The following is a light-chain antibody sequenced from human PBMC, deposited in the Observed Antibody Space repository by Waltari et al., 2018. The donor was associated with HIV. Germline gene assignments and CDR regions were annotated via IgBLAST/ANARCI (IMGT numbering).Light chain of an antibody. CDR1: SSDVGSYNL. Sequence: QSALTQPASVSGSPGQSITISCPGTSSDVGSYNLVSWYQQNPDKAPKLMIYEVSKRPSGVSNRFSGSKSGNTASLTISGLQAEDEAAYYCCSYAGSSTWIFGGGTKLTVL. J-gene: IGLJ2*01. V-gene: IGLV2-23*02. CDR3: CSYAGSSTWI. CDR2: EVS.